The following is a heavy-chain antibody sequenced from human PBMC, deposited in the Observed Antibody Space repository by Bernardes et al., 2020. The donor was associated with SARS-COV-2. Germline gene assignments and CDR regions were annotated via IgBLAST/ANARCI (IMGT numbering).Heavy chain of an antibody. V-gene: IGHV3-7*01. Sequence: GWSLRLSCAASGFTFSTFWMTWVRQAPGKGLEWVANINQDGSETFYVDSVKGRFTISRDNAKNSLFMEMNTLRAEDTAVYYCARIYSTSSFDFDYWGQGTLVTVSS. CDR2: INQDGSET. D-gene: IGHD6-6*01. J-gene: IGHJ4*02. CDR1: GFTFSTFW. CDR3: ARIYSTSSFDFDY.